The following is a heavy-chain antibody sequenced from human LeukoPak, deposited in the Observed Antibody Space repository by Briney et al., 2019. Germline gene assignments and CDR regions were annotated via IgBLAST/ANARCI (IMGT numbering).Heavy chain of an antibody. CDR3: TSSHYYDSSGYYTPFAFDI. CDR2: IRSKANSYAT. J-gene: IGHJ3*02. D-gene: IGHD3-22*01. V-gene: IGHV3-73*01. CDR1: GFTFSGSA. Sequence: PGGSLRLSCAASGFTFSGSAMHWVRQASGKGLEWVGRIRSKANSYATAYAASVKGRFTISRDDSKNTAYLQMNSLKTEDTAVYYCTSSHYYDSSGYYTPFAFDIWGQGTMVTVSS.